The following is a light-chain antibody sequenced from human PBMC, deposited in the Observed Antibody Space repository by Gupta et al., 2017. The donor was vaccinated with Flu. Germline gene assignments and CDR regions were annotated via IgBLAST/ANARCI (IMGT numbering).Light chain of an antibody. CDR3: MQGIQTPRT. J-gene: IGKJ2*01. CDR1: QSLLHSNGYNY. V-gene: IGKV2-28*01. Sequence: DMVMTQSPLSLPVTPGEPASISCRSSQSLLHSNGYNYLNWYLQKPGQSPQVMMYVVSNRAAGVPDRFSGSGSGTDFTLKISRVEAEDAGVYYCMQGIQTPRTFGQGTKLEIK. CDR2: VVS.